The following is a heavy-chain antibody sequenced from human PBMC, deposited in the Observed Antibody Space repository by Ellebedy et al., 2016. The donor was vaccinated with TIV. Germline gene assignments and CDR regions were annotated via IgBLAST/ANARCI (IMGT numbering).Heavy chain of an antibody. CDR1: GFTVGNNY. V-gene: IGHV3-23*01. D-gene: IGHD2-15*01. J-gene: IGHJ4*02. CDR2: IVGSGDST. Sequence: GESLKISCTASGFTVGNNYMNWLRQAPGKGLEWVSTIVGSGDSTYYADSVKGRFTISRDNSKNTLYLQMNSLRAEDTAVYYCAGDRYCSGGRCYWADSWGQGTLVTVAS. CDR3: AGDRYCSGGRCYWADS.